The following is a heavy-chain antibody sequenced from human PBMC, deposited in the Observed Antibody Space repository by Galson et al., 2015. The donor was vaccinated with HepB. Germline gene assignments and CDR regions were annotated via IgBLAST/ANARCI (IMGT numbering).Heavy chain of an antibody. Sequence: SVKVSCKASGYTFTSYGVSWVRQAPGQGLEWMGWISAYNGNTNYAQKLQGRVTMTTDTSTSTAYMELRSLRSDDTAVYYCARDQGYYDSSGYYYVDAFDIWGQGTMVTVSS. D-gene: IGHD3-22*01. V-gene: IGHV1-18*04. CDR3: ARDQGYYDSSGYYYVDAFDI. CDR2: ISAYNGNT. CDR1: GYTFTSYG. J-gene: IGHJ3*02.